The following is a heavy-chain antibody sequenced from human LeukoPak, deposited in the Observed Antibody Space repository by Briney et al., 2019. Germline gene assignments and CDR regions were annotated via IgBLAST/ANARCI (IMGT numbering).Heavy chain of an antibody. D-gene: IGHD3-10*01. CDR3: ARSMVRGVLYAFDI. CDR2: ISSTSNTI. J-gene: IGHJ3*02. Sequence: GGSLRLSCAASGFTFSTYNMNWVRQAPGKGLEWVSSISSTSNTIYYADSVKGRFTISRDNAKNSLYLQMNSLAAEDTAVYYCARSMVRGVLYAFDIWGQGTMVTVSS. CDR1: GFTFSTYN. V-gene: IGHV3-48*04.